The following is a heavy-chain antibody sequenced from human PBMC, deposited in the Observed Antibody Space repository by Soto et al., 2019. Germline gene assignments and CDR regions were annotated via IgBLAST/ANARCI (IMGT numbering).Heavy chain of an antibody. CDR1: GFSLITILIG. J-gene: IGHJ4*02. V-gene: IGHV2-70*01. Sequence: SGPTLVNPTQTLTLTCTFSGFSLITILIGVSWIRQPPGKALEWLALIDWDDDKYYSTSLKTRLTISKDTSKNQVVLTMTNMDPVDTATYYCARAAAGSSVFDYWGQGTLVTVSS. CDR2: IDWDDDK. D-gene: IGHD6-13*01. CDR3: ARAAAGSSVFDY.